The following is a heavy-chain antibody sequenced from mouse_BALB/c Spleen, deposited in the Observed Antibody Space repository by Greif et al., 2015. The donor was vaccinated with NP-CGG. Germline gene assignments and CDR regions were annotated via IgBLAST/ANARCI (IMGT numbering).Heavy chain of an antibody. Sequence: VQLKDSGPELVKPGASVKISCKASGYSFTGYFMNWVKQSHGKSLEWIGRINPYNGDTFYNQKFKGKATLTVDKSSSTAHMELLSLTSEDSAVYYCGREDYYGSRGAMDYWGQGTSVTVSS. J-gene: IGHJ4*01. D-gene: IGHD1-1*01. CDR3: GREDYYGSRGAMDY. V-gene: IGHV1-37*01. CDR1: GYSFTGYF. CDR2: INPYNGDT.